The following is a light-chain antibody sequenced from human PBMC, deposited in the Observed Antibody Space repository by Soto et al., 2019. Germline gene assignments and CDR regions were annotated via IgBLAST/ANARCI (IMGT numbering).Light chain of an antibody. CDR3: QQFATSPRT. V-gene: IGKV3-20*01. Sequence: EIVLTQSPGTLSLSPGERATLSCRASQSISTTSLTWYQQRPGQPPRLLIYGASNRATVIADRFSGSGSGTDFTLTISGVEPEDFAVYYCQQFATSPRTFGQGTRVEIK. J-gene: IGKJ1*01. CDR1: QSISTTS. CDR2: GAS.